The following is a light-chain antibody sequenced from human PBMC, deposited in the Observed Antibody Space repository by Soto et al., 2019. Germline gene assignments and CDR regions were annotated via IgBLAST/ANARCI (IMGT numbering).Light chain of an antibody. V-gene: IGKV1-5*01. Sequence: DIQMTQSPSTLSASVGDRVTITCRATQNIYGWLAWYQQKSGKAPKLLNYDDSSLESGVPSRFSGSGFGTEFAVTITRLHPDDFATYYCQQYNSYPWTFGQGTKVEVK. J-gene: IGKJ1*01. CDR3: QQYNSYPWT. CDR2: DDS. CDR1: QNIYGW.